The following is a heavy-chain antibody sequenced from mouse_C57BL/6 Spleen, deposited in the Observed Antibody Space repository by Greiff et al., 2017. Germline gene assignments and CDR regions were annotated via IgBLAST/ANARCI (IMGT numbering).Heavy chain of an antibody. CDR3: ARTGNLDWYFGV. D-gene: IGHD4-1*02. J-gene: IGHJ1*03. CDR2: IHPNSGST. Sequence: QVQLQQPGAELVKPGASVKLSCKASGYTFTSYWMHWVKQRPGQGLEWIGMIHPNSGSTNYNEKFKSKATLTVDKSSSTAYMQLSSLTSEDSAVYYCARTGNLDWYFGVWGTGTTVTVSS. CDR1: GYTFTSYW. V-gene: IGHV1-64*01.